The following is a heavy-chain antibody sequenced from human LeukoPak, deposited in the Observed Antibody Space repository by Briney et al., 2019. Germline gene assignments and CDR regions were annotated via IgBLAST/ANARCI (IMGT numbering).Heavy chain of an antibody. V-gene: IGHV3-23*01. Sequence: GGSLRLSCAASGFTFSSYAMSWVRQAPGKGLEWVSGISGSGGSAYDADSVKGRFTISRDISKNTLYLQMNSLRAEDTAVYYCAKAGSAVIRHFDYWGRGTLVTVSS. CDR3: AKAGSAVIRHFDY. CDR2: ISGSGGSA. J-gene: IGHJ4*02. D-gene: IGHD4-23*01. CDR1: GFTFSSYA.